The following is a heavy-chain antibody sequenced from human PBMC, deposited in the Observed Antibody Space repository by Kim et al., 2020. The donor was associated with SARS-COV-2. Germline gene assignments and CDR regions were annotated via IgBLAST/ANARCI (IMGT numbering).Heavy chain of an antibody. J-gene: IGHJ3*02. CDR3: ARGTPWLRNADAFDI. D-gene: IGHD5-12*01. Sequence: GESLKISCKGSGYSFTSYWISWVRQMPGKGLEWMGRIDPSDSYTNYSPSFQGHVTISADKSISTAYLQWSSLKASDTAMYYCARGTPWLRNADAFDIWGQGTMVTVSS. CDR2: IDPSDSYT. V-gene: IGHV5-10-1*01. CDR1: GYSFTSYW.